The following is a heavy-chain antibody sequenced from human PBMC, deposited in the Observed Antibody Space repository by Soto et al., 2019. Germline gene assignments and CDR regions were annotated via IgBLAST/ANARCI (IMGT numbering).Heavy chain of an antibody. CDR1: GFTFSRYS. J-gene: IGHJ4*02. Sequence: EVQLVESGGGLVQPGGSLRLSCAASGFTFSRYSMNWVRQAPGKGLEWVSYISSSSSTIYYADSVKGRFTISRDNAKNSLYLQMNSLRAEDTAVYYCASIDYGDYDYWGQGTLVTVSS. D-gene: IGHD4-17*01. CDR3: ASIDYGDYDY. V-gene: IGHV3-48*01. CDR2: ISSSSSTI.